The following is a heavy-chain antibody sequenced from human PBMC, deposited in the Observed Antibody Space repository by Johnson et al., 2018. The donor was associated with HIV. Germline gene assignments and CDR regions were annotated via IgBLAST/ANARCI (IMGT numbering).Heavy chain of an antibody. J-gene: IGHJ3*02. CDR2: ISSSGSTI. CDR3: ARGVSMITFGGVIPRNAFDI. CDR1: GFTFSDYY. V-gene: IGHV3-11*04. Sequence: QMQLVESGGGLVKPGGSLRLSCSASGFTFSDYYITWIRQAPGKGLEWVSYISSSGSTIYYADSVKGRFTISRDNAKNSLYLQMNSLRAEDTAVYYCARGVSMITFGGVIPRNAFDIWGQGTMVTVSS. D-gene: IGHD3-16*01.